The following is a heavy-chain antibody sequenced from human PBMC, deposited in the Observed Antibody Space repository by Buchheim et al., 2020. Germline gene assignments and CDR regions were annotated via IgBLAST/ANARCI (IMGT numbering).Heavy chain of an antibody. D-gene: IGHD6-13*01. V-gene: IGHV3-23*01. CDR2: ITGSGDST. CDR1: GFTFSSYA. J-gene: IGHJ1*01. Sequence: EVQLLESGGGLVQPGRSLRLSCAASGFTFSSYALSWVLQAPGKGLEWVSLITGSGDSTYYADSVKGRFTISRDNSKNPLYLQMNSLRAEDTAVYYCARHYGSWYGSEYCQHWGQGT. CDR3: ARHYGSWYGSEYCQH.